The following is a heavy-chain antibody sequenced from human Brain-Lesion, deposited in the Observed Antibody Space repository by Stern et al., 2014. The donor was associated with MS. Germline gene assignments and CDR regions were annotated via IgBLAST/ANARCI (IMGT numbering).Heavy chain of an antibody. D-gene: IGHD3-10*01. CDR3: ARGPRRYYGSESPNTYYYGMDV. CDR1: GFIFSDYY. CDR2: LGRSGDSI. Sequence: VQLVQSGGGLVKPGGSLRLSCAASGFIFSDYYMSWIRQAPGKGLEWVSYLGRSGDSIYYADSVKVRFTISRDNAKNSLYLQMNSLRAEDTAVYYCARGPRRYYGSESPNTYYYGMDVWGQGTTVTVSS. J-gene: IGHJ6*02. V-gene: IGHV3-11*01.